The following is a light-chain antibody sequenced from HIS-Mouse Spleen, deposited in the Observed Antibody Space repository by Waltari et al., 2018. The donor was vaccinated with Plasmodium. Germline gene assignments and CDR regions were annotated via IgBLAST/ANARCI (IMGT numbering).Light chain of an antibody. CDR3: QQYYSTPYT. CDR1: QSVLYSSNNKNY. Sequence: IVMTQSPDSLAVSLGERATINCKPSQSVLYSSNNKNYFAWYQQKPGQPPKLLIYRASTRESGVPDRFSGSGSGTDFTLTISSLQAEDVAVYYCQQYYSTPYTFGQGTKLEIK. CDR2: RAS. V-gene: IGKV4-1*01. J-gene: IGKJ2*01.